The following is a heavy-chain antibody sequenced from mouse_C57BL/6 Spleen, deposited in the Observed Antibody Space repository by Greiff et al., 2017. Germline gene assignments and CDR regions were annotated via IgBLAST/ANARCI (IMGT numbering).Heavy chain of an antibody. CDR1: SYPFPSSW. Sequence: QVPLQQPWTALVTPWASVTLSFKASSYPFPSSWMHLVQHRTGQGLEWIGNTNPSNGGTNYNEQFKSKATLTVDKSSSTAYMQLSSLTSEDSAVYYCARHGNYVFYWYFDVWGTGTTVTVSS. CDR3: ARHGNYVFYWYFDV. D-gene: IGHD2-1*01. V-gene: IGHV1-53*01. CDR2: TNPSNGGT. J-gene: IGHJ1*03.